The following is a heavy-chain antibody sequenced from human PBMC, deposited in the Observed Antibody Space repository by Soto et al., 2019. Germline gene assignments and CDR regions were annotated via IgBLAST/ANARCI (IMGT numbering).Heavy chain of an antibody. CDR1: GFTLSSYA. D-gene: IGHD4-17*01. CDR2: ISGSGGST. CDR3: SKAPDYGDYAFSSEYFQH. J-gene: IGHJ1*01. Sequence: GGSLRLSCAASGFTLSSYAMSWVRQAPGKGLEWVSAISGSGGSTYYADSVKGRFTIFRDNSKNTLYLQMNSLRAEDTAVYYCSKAPDYGDYAFSSEYFQHWGQGTLVTVSS. V-gene: IGHV3-23*01.